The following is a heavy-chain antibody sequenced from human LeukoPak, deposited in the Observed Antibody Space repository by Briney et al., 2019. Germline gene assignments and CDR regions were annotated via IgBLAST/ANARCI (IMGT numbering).Heavy chain of an antibody. J-gene: IGHJ4*02. CDR2: INPNSGGT. CDR3: ARSYYYGSGSYRPLDY. V-gene: IGHV1-2*04. CDR1: GYTFTGYY. D-gene: IGHD3-10*01. Sequence: ASVKVSYKASGYTFTGYYMHWVRQAPGQGLEWMGWINPNSGGTNYAQKFQGWVTMTRDTSISTAYMELSRLRSDDTAVYYCARSYYYGSGSYRPLDYWGQGTLVTVS.